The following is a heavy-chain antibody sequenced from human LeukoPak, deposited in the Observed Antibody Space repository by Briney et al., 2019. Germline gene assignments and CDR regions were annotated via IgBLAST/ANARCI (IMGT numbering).Heavy chain of an antibody. J-gene: IGHJ4*02. CDR3: ARAPVGSGSYYPITYYFDY. V-gene: IGHV4-39*07. Sequence: SETLSLTCIISGASISSSAYYWGWIRQPPGKGLEWIGTIYYSGNTYYNPSLQSRVTISVDTSKNQFSLKLSSVTAADTAVYYCARAPVGSGSYYPITYYFDYWGQGTLVTVSS. CDR2: IYYSGNT. D-gene: IGHD3-10*01. CDR1: GASISSSAYY.